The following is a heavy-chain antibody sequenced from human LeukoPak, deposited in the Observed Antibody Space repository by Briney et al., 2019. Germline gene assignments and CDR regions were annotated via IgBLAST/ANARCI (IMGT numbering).Heavy chain of an antibody. CDR3: AGALRFLEWPRFDP. CDR1: GGTFSSYA. CDR2: IIPILGIA. Sequence: SVKVSCKASGGTFSSYAISWVRQAPGQGLEWMGRIIPILGIANYAQKFQGRVTMTRNTSISTAYMELSSLRSEDTAVYYCAGALRFLEWPRFDPWGQGTLVTVSS. J-gene: IGHJ5*02. V-gene: IGHV1-69*04. D-gene: IGHD3-3*01.